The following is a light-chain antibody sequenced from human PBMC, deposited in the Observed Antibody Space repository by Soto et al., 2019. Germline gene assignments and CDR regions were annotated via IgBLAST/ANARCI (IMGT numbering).Light chain of an antibody. V-gene: IGKV1-5*03. CDR2: KAS. CDR1: QSNSSW. Sequence: DIQMTQSPSTLSASVGDRVTITCRASQSNSSWLAWYQQKPGTAPNLLIYKASTLQSGVPSRFSGSGSGTEFTLTISSLQPDDSATYYCQQYNDNWTFGQGTKVEIK. CDR3: QQYNDNWT. J-gene: IGKJ1*01.